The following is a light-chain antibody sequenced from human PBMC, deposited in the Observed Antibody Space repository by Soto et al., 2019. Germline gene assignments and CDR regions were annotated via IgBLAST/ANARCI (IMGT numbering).Light chain of an antibody. CDR2: DVS. CDR1: SSDVGGYNY. CDR3: SSYTSSSTRV. Sequence: QSALTQPDSVSGSPGQSITISCTGTSSDVGGYNYLSWYQHHPGKAPKLMIYDVSDRPSGVSNRFSGSKSGNTASLTISGLQTADEADYYCSSYTSSSTRVFGTGTKVTVL. V-gene: IGLV2-14*03. J-gene: IGLJ1*01.